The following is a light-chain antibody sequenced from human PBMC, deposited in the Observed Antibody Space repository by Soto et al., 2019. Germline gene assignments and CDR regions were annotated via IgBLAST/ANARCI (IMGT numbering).Light chain of an antibody. CDR2: GAS. CDR1: QSVSSN. Sequence: EIVMPQSPATLSVCPGERATVSCRASQSVSSNVAWYQQKPGQAPRLLIYGASTRATGIPARFSGSGSGTEFTLTISSLQSEDFAVYYCQQYNNWPRTFGQGIKVDI. J-gene: IGKJ1*01. CDR3: QQYNNWPRT. V-gene: IGKV3-15*01.